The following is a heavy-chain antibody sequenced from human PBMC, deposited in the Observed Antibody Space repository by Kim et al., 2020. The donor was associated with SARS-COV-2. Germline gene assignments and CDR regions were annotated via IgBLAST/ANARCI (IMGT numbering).Heavy chain of an antibody. CDR3: ARDRGDGYNLVSSLYGMDV. CDR1: GGTFSSYA. J-gene: IGHJ6*02. Sequence: SVKVSCKASGGTFSSYAISWVRQAPGQGLEWMGGIIPIFGTANYAQKFQGRVTITADESTSTAYMELSSLRSEDTAVYYCARDRGDGYNLVSSLYGMDVWGQGTTVTVSS. D-gene: IGHD5-12*01. CDR2: IIPIFGTA. V-gene: IGHV1-69*13.